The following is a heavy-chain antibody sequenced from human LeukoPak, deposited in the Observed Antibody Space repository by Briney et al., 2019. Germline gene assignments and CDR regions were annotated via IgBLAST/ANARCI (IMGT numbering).Heavy chain of an antibody. Sequence: GASVKVSCKASGGTFSSYAISWVRQAPGQGLEWMGGIIPIFGTANYAQKFQGRVTITTDESTSTAYMELSSLRSEDTAVYYCARSTYCTNGVCNTAHYFDYWGQGTLVTVSS. CDR1: GGTFSSYA. V-gene: IGHV1-69*05. D-gene: IGHD2-8*01. CDR2: IIPIFGTA. CDR3: ARSTYCTNGVCNTAHYFDY. J-gene: IGHJ4*02.